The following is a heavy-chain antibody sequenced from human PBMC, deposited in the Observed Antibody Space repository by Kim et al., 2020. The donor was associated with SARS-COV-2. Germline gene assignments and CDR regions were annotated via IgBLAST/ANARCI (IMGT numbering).Heavy chain of an antibody. CDR3: ARSGYYGSGSHYYYYGMDV. Sequence: SVKVSCKASGGTFSSYAISWVRQAPGQGLEWMGGIIPIFGTANYAQKFQGRVTITADESTSTAYMELSSLRSEDTAVYYCARSGYYGSGSHYYYYGMDVWGQGTTVTVSS. V-gene: IGHV1-69*13. CDR2: IIPIFGTA. J-gene: IGHJ6*02. D-gene: IGHD3-10*01. CDR1: GGTFSSYA.